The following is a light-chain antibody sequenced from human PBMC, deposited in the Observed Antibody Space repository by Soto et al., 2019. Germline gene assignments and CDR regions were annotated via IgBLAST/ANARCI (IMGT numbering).Light chain of an antibody. Sequence: DIQMTQSPSILSASVGDSVTITCRASQSISGWLAWYQQKPGKAPKLLISKASTLESGVPSRFSGSGSGTEFPLTISSLQPDDFATYYCQQYNSYSLTFGQGTKVEI. J-gene: IGKJ1*01. V-gene: IGKV1-5*03. CDR3: QQYNSYSLT. CDR2: KAS. CDR1: QSISGW.